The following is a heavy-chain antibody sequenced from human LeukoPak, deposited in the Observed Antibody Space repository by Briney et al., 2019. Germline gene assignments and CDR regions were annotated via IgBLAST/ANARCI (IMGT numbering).Heavy chain of an antibody. CDR3: TTDPELEWDSRPFDY. CDR1: GFTFSNAW. J-gene: IGHJ4*02. Sequence: PGGSLRLSCAASGFTFSNAWMSWVRQAPGKGLEWVGRIKSKTDGGTTDYAAPVKGRFTISRDDSKNTLYLQMNRLKTEDTAVYYCTTDPELEWDSRPFDYWGQGTLVTVSS. CDR2: IKSKTDGGTT. V-gene: IGHV3-15*01. D-gene: IGHD3-3*01.